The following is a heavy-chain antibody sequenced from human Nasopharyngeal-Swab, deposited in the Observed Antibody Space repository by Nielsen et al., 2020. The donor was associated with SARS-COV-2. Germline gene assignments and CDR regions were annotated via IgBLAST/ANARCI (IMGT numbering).Heavy chain of an antibody. CDR3: ARDRGYSSSWYGGNWFDP. J-gene: IGHJ5*02. Sequence: SVKVSCKASGGTFSSYAISWVRQAPGQGLEWMGGIIPILGIANYAQKFQGRVTITADRSTSTAYMELSSLRSEDTAVYYCARDRGYSSSWYGGNWFDPWGQGTLVTVSS. CDR1: GGTFSSYA. CDR2: IIPILGIA. V-gene: IGHV1-69*10. D-gene: IGHD6-13*01.